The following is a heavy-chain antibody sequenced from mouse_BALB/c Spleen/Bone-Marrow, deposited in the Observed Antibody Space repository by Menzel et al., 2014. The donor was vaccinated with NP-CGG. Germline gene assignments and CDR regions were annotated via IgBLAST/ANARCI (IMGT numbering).Heavy chain of an antibody. CDR1: GFTFSSFG. Sequence: DVKLVESGGGLVQPGGSRKLSCAASGFTFSSFGMHWVRQAPEKGLEWVAYISSGSSTIYYGDTVMGRFTISRDNPKSTLFLQMTGLRSEDTATYYCVRSGSSSGYFDYWGQGTTLTVSS. CDR2: ISSGSSTI. CDR3: VRSGSSSGYFDY. J-gene: IGHJ2*01. V-gene: IGHV5-17*02. D-gene: IGHD1-1*01.